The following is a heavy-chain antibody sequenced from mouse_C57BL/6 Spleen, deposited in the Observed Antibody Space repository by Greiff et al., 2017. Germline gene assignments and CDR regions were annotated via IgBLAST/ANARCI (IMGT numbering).Heavy chain of an antibody. CDR3: ARAGYVGDAMDY. CDR1: GFSLTSYG. Sequence: VQGVESGPGLVAPSQSLSITCTVSGFSLTSYGVHWVRQPPGKGLEWLVVIWSDGSTTYNSALKSRLSISKDNSKSQVFLKMNSRQTDDTAMYYCARAGYVGDAMDYWGQGTSVTVSS. J-gene: IGHJ4*01. CDR2: IWSDGST. D-gene: IGHD3-2*02. V-gene: IGHV2-6*03.